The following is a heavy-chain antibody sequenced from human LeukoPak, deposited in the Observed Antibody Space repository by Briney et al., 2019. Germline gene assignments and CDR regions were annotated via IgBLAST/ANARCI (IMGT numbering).Heavy chain of an antibody. CDR1: GYTFTGYY. D-gene: IGHD6-13*01. CDR2: INPNSGGT. Sequence: ASVTVSCKASGYTFTGYYMYWVRQAPGQGLEWMGWINPNSGGTTYAQKFQGRVTMTRDTSISAAYMELSRLRSDGTAVYYCARAEQQLVLAVDYWGQGTLVTVSS. V-gene: IGHV1-2*02. CDR3: ARAEQQLVLAVDY. J-gene: IGHJ4*02.